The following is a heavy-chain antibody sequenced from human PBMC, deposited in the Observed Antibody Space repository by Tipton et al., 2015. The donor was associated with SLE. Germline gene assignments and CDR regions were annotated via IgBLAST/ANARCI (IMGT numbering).Heavy chain of an antibody. CDR1: GGSFSGYY. Sequence: TLSLTCAVYGGSFSGYYWGWIRQPPGKGLEWIGSIYYSGSTYYNPSLKSRVTISVDTSKNQFSLKLSSVTAADTAVYYCARGGPERYYDFWSGYYPYYYMDVWGKGTTVTVSS. D-gene: IGHD3-3*01. V-gene: IGHV4-34*01. CDR2: IYYSGST. J-gene: IGHJ6*03. CDR3: ARGGPERYYDFWSGYYPYYYMDV.